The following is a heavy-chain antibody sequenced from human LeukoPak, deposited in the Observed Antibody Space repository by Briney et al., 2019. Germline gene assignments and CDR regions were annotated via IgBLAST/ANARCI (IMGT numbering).Heavy chain of an antibody. CDR2: TIPIFGTA. CDR1: GGTFSSYA. Sequence: GASVKVSCKASGGTFSSYAISWVRQAPGQGLEWMGGTIPIFGTANYAQKFQGRVTITADESTSTAYMELSSLRSEDTAVYYCARAPQPSYYDFWSGYFFDYWGQGTLVTVSS. D-gene: IGHD3-3*01. V-gene: IGHV1-69*13. J-gene: IGHJ4*02. CDR3: ARAPQPSYYDFWSGYFFDY.